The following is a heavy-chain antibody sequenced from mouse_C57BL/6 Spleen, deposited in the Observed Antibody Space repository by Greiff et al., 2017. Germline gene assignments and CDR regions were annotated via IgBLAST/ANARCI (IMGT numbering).Heavy chain of an antibody. V-gene: IGHV2-6*03. CDR2: IWSDGST. CDR3: ARTGTWGYWYFDV. D-gene: IGHD4-1*01. CDR1: GFSLTSYG. J-gene: IGHJ1*03. Sequence: VKLQESGPGLVAPSQSLSITCTVSGFSLTSYGVHWVRQPPGKGLEWLVVIWSDGSTTYNSALKSRLSISKDNSKSQVFLKMNSLQTDDTAMYYCARTGTWGYWYFDVWGTGTTVTVSS.